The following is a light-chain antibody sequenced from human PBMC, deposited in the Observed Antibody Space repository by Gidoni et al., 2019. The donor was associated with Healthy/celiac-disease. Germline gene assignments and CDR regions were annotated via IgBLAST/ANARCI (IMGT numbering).Light chain of an antibody. CDR1: QSISSY. CDR2: AAS. CDR3: QQSYILFT. V-gene: IGKV1-39*01. J-gene: IGKJ3*01. Sequence: DIQMTQSPSSLSASVGDRVTITCRASQSISSYLNWYQQKPGKALKLLIYAASSLQSGVPSRFSGSGSGTDFTRTISSLQPEDFATYYCQQSYILFTFGPGTKVDIK.